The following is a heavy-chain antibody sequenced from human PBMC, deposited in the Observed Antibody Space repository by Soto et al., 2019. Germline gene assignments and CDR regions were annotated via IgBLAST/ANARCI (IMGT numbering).Heavy chain of an antibody. V-gene: IGHV4-59*01. CDR3: ARDRSTYGGGGTGEVKENWFDP. Sequence: SETLSLTCSVSGISISRYYWSWIRQPPGKGLEWIGYAYCDGSTGYSPSLKSRVTMAVDTSKKQVSLELNSVTAADTAVYYCARDRSTYGGGGTGEVKENWFDPWGQGILVTVSS. CDR2: AYCDGST. J-gene: IGHJ5*02. CDR1: GISISRYY. D-gene: IGHD2-8*01.